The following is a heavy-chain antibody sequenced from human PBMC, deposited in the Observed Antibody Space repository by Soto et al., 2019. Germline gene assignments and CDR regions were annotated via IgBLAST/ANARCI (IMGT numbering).Heavy chain of an antibody. J-gene: IGHJ6*02. CDR1: GFTFSSYA. CDR2: ISGSGGST. V-gene: IGHV3-23*01. D-gene: IGHD5-12*01. Sequence: EVQLLESGGGLVQPGGSLRLSCAASGFTFSSYAMSWVRQAPGKGLEWVSAISGSGGSTYYADSVKGRFTISRDNSKNTLYLQMNSLRAEDTAVYYCAKDHSGYPGENYCYGMDVWGQGTTVTVSS. CDR3: AKDHSGYPGENYCYGMDV.